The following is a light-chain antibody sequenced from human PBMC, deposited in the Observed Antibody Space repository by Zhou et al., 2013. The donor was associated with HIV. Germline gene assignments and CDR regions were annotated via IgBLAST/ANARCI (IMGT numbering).Light chain of an antibody. V-gene: IGKV3-15*01. J-gene: IGKJ1*01. CDR1: QSVGRS. CDR2: GAS. Sequence: EIVMTQSPATLSVSLGERATLSCRASQSVGRSLAWYQQKPGQAPRFLIYGASARAPGIPARFSGSGSGTDFTLTISSLQSEDFATYYCLQDYNYPRTFGQGTKVEIK. CDR3: LQDYNYPRT.